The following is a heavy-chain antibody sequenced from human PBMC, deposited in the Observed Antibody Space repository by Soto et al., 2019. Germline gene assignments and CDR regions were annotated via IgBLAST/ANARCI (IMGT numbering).Heavy chain of an antibody. Sequence: QVQLVQSGAEVKKPGASVKVSCKASGYTFTSYGISWVRQAPGQGLEWMGWISAYNGNTNYAQKLQGRVTMTTDTSTSTAYRELRSLRSDDTAVYYCARGPTYYDFWSGYSPGGGYYYYGMDVWGQGTTVTVSS. D-gene: IGHD3-3*01. J-gene: IGHJ6*02. V-gene: IGHV1-18*04. CDR2: ISAYNGNT. CDR1: GYTFTSYG. CDR3: ARGPTYYDFWSGYSPGGGYYYYGMDV.